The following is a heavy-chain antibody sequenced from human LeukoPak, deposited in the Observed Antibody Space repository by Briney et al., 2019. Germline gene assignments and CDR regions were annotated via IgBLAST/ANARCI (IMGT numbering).Heavy chain of an antibody. CDR3: ARDSGGSSWYFDY. V-gene: IGHV4-59*01. CDR2: IYYSGST. Sequence: SETLSLTCTVSGGSISSYYWSWIRQPPGKGLEWIGYIYYSGSTNYNPSLKSRVTISVDTSKNQFSLKLSSVTAADTAVYYCARDSGGSSWYFDYWGQGTLVTVSS. J-gene: IGHJ4*02. D-gene: IGHD6-13*01. CDR1: GGSISSYY.